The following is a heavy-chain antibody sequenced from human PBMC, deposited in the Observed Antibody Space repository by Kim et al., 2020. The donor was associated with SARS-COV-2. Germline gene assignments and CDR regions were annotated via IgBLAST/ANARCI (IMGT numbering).Heavy chain of an antibody. CDR3: ARTQTGTLDY. Sequence: GGSLRLSCAASGFTFSSYSMNWVRQAPGQGLEWVSYISTSSSTIYYADALKGRFTISRDNAKNSLYLQMNSLRAEDTAVYYCARTQTGTLDYWGQGTLVTVSS. V-gene: IGHV3-48*04. J-gene: IGHJ4*02. CDR1: GFTFSSYS. D-gene: IGHD1-1*01. CDR2: ISTSSSTI.